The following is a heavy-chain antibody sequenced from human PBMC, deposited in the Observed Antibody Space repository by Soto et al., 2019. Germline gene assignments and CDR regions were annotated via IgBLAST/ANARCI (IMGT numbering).Heavy chain of an antibody. J-gene: IGHJ4*02. CDR3: ARDDYGGNSVY. D-gene: IGHD4-17*01. Sequence: QVQLVESGGGGVQPGRSLRLSCAASGFTFSSYAMHWVRQAPGKGLEWVAVISYDGSNKYYADSVKGRFTISRDNSKNTLYLQMNSLRAEDTAVYYCARDDYGGNSVYWGQGTLVTVSS. CDR2: ISYDGSNK. CDR1: GFTFSSYA. V-gene: IGHV3-30-3*01.